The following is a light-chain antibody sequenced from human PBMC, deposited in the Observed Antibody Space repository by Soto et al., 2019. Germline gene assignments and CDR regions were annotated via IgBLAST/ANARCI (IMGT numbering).Light chain of an antibody. V-gene: IGLV2-14*03. J-gene: IGLJ3*02. CDR1: SSDIGRYNY. Sequence: QSALTQPASVSGSPGQSIAISCTGSSSDIGRYNYVSWYQQHQGKAPKLIVYDVSSRPSGVSDRFSGSKSGNTASLTISGLQTEDEADYYCSSYTSTTTLFGGGTKLTVL. CDR2: DVS. CDR3: SSYTSTTTL.